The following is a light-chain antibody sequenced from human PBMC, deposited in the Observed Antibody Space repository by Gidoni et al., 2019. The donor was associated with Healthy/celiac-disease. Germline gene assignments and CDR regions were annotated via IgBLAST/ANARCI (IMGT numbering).Light chain of an antibody. V-gene: IGKV1-5*03. CDR2: KAS. Sequence: DIQMTQSPSTLSASVGDRVTNTCRASQSISSWLAWYQQKPGKAPKLLIYKASSLESGVPSRFSGSGSGTEFTLTISSLQPDDFATYYCQQYNSYPWTFXXXTKVEIK. J-gene: IGKJ1*01. CDR1: QSISSW. CDR3: QQYNSYPWT.